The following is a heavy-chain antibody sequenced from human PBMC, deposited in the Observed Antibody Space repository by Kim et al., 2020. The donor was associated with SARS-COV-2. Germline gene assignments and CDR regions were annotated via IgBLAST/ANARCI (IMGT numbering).Heavy chain of an antibody. D-gene: IGHD3-9*01. CDR3: AALDTLNWRGNDILTGYPLDY. Sequence: SVKVSCKASGGTFSSYAISWVRQAPGQGLEWMGGIIPIFGTANYAQKFQGRVTITADESTSTAYMELSSLRSEDTAVYYCAALDTLNWRGNDILTGYPLDYWGQGTLVTVSS. CDR1: GGTFSSYA. V-gene: IGHV1-69*13. J-gene: IGHJ4*02. CDR2: IIPIFGTA.